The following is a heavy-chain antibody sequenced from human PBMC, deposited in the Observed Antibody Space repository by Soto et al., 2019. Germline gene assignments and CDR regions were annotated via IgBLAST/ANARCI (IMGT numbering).Heavy chain of an antibody. CDR1: GFPFSSYG. V-gene: IGHV3-30*03. CDR2: ISYDGTNQ. J-gene: IGHJ4*02. Sequence: ESGGGVVQPGRSLRLSCAASGFPFSSYGMHWVRQAPCKGLDWVALISYDGTNQYYADSVKGRFTVSRDNSKNTLYLQMCSLRAEDTAVYYCAGGQYYFDYCGQGTLVSFSS. D-gene: IGHD2-15*01. CDR3: AGGQYYFDY.